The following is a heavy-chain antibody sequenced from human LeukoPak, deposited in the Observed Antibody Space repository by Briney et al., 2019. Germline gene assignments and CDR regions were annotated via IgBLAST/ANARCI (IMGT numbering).Heavy chain of an antibody. CDR1: GFTFSSYS. Sequence: GGSLRLSCAASGFTFSSYSMNWVRQAPGKGLEWVSSISSSSYMYYADSVKGRFTISRDNAKNSLYLQMNSLRAEDTAVYYCARDRGSSGPSRKNDYWGQGTLVTVSS. CDR2: ISSSSYM. D-gene: IGHD6-19*01. V-gene: IGHV3-21*01. J-gene: IGHJ4*02. CDR3: ARDRGSSGPSRKNDY.